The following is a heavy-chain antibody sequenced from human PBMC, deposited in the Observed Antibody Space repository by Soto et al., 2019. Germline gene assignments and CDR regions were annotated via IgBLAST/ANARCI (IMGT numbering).Heavy chain of an antibody. CDR2: IYPGDSDT. D-gene: IGHD2-15*01. CDR1: GYSFTTYW. J-gene: IGHJ5*02. CDR3: ARAPYCSGGSCYDNWFDP. V-gene: IGHV5-51*01. Sequence: GESLKISCRGSGYSFTTYWIGWVRQMPGKGLEWMGIIYPGDSDTRYSPSFQGQVTISADKSISTAYLQWSSLKASDTAMYYCARAPYCSGGSCYDNWFDPWGQGTLVTVSS.